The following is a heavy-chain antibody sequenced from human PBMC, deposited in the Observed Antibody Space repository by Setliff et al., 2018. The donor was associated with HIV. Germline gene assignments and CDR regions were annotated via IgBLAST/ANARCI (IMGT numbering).Heavy chain of an antibody. CDR1: GASITSGTYY. J-gene: IGHJ3*02. V-gene: IGHV4-61*02. CDR3: ARSSHFYDMPQYAFDI. D-gene: IGHD3-16*01. CDR2: IYASGST. Sequence: PSETLSLTCTVSGASITSGTYYWSWIRQPAGKGLEWIGRIYASGSTSYNPSLKSRVTTSVDTSKNQFSLRLTSVTAADTAVYFCARSSHFYDMPQYAFDIWGQGTMVT.